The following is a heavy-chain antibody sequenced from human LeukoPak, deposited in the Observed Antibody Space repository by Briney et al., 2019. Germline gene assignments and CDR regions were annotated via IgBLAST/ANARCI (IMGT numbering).Heavy chain of an antibody. J-gene: IGHJ4*02. CDR3: ARSWYPSRLDY. CDR2: INHSGST. CDR1: GGSFSGYY. Sequence: SETLSLTCAVYGGSFSGYYWSWIRQPPGKGLEWIGEINHSGSTNYNPSLKSRVTISVDTSKNQFSLKLSSVTAADTAVYYCARSWYPSRLDYWGQGTLVTVSS. D-gene: IGHD2-15*01. V-gene: IGHV4-34*01.